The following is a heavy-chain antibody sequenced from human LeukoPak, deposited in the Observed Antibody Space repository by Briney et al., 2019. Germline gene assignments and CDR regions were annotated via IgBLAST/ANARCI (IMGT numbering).Heavy chain of an antibody. CDR1: GGTLSSYA. CDR2: IIPIFGTA. J-gene: IGHJ6*03. V-gene: IGHV1-69*06. D-gene: IGHD5-18*01. CDR3: ARGFPAMVYYYMDV. Sequence: ASVKVSCKASGGTLSSYAISRVRQAPGQGLEWMGGIIPIFGTANYAQKFQGRVTITADKSTSTAYMELSSLRSEDTAVYYCARGFPAMVYYYMDVWGKGTTVTVSS.